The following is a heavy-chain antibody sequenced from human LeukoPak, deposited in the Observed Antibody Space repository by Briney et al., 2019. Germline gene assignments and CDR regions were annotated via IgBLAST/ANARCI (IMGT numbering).Heavy chain of an antibody. D-gene: IGHD5-12*01. J-gene: IGHJ4*02. CDR3: AREVNAYDLDY. V-gene: IGHV1-18*04. CDR1: GYTLTSYA. Sequence: ASVRDSCKASGYTLTSYAIGWVRQARGQGLEWLGWIRRYNGNTNDAQKVQGRVTLTTDTSTSTAHMELRSLRSDDTAVYYCAREVNAYDLDYWGQGTLVTVSS. CDR2: IRRYNGNT.